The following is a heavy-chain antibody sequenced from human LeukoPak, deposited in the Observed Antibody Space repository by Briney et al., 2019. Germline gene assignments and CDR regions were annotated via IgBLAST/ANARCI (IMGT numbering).Heavy chain of an antibody. CDR1: GGSISSSSYY. CDR2: IYYSGST. J-gene: IGHJ2*01. CDR3: TRDIVLPSAYWYLDL. D-gene: IGHD3-10*01. V-gene: IGHV4-39*07. Sequence: SETLSLTCTVSGGSISSSSYYWGWIRQPPGKGLEWIGSIYYSGSTYYNPSLKSRVTMSVDTSENQFSLKLSSVTAADTAVYFCTRDIVLPSAYWYLDLWGRGTLVSVSS.